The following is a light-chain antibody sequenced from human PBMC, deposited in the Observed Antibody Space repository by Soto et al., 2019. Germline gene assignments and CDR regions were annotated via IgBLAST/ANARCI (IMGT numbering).Light chain of an antibody. CDR3: QQRSNSYI. CDR1: QSVSSY. Sequence: EIVLTQSPATLSLSPGARATLSCRASQSVSSYVAWYQQKPGQAPRLLIYDASNRATGIPARFSGSGSGTDFTLTISSLEPEDFAVYYCQQRSNSYIFGQGTKLEIK. V-gene: IGKV3-11*01. CDR2: DAS. J-gene: IGKJ2*01.